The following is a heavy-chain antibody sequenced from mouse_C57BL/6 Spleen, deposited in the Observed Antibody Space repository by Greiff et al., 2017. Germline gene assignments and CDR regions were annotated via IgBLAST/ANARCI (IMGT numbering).Heavy chain of an antibody. Sequence: VQLQQPGAELVMPGASVKLSCKASGYTFTSYWMHWVKQRPGQGLEWIGEIDPSDSYTNYNQKFKGKSTLTVDKSSSTAYMQLSSLTSEDSAVYYCARWGGNTRDYWGQGTTLTVSS. CDR2: IDPSDSYT. V-gene: IGHV1-69*01. CDR1: GYTFTSYW. J-gene: IGHJ2*01. D-gene: IGHD2-1*01. CDR3: ARWGGNTRDY.